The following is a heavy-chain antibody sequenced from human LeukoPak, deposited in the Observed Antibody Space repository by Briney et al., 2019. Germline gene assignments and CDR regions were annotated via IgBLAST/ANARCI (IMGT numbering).Heavy chain of an antibody. D-gene: IGHD3-9*01. CDR1: GYTFTSYD. J-gene: IGHJ3*02. CDR2: MNPNSGNT. Sequence: ASVKVSCKASGYTFTSYDINWVRQATGQGLEWMGWMNPNSGNTDYAQKFQGRVTMTRNTSISTAYMELSSLRSEDTAVYYCARSRREAYFDWLPTLRAFDIWGQGTMVTVSS. CDR3: ARSRREAYFDWLPTLRAFDI. V-gene: IGHV1-8*02.